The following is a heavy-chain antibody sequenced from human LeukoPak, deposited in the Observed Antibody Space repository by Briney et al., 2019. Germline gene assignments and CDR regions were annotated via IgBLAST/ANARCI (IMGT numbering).Heavy chain of an antibody. CDR1: GGSVSSGSYY. Sequence: SETLSLTCTVSGGSVSSGSYYWGWIRQPPGKGLEWIGSIYYSGSTYYNPSLKSRVTISVDTSKNQFSLKLSSVTAADTAVYYCAGGGVVVVAATAYDYWGQGTLVTVSS. CDR2: IYYSGST. J-gene: IGHJ4*02. D-gene: IGHD2-15*01. V-gene: IGHV4-39*01. CDR3: AGGGVVVVAATAYDY.